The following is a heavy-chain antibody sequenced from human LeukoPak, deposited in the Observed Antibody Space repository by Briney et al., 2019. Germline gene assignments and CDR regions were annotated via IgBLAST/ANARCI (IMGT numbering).Heavy chain of an antibody. V-gene: IGHV4-4*02. CDR3: AREAVAGTRSFDY. J-gene: IGHJ4*02. D-gene: IGHD6-19*01. CDR2: IYHSGST. CDR1: GGSISSSNW. Sequence: SETLSLTCAVSGGSISSSNWWSWVRQPPGKGLEWIGEIYHSGSTNYNPSLKSRVTISVDKSKNQFSLKLSSVTAADTAVYYCAREAVAGTRSFDYWGQGTLVTVSS.